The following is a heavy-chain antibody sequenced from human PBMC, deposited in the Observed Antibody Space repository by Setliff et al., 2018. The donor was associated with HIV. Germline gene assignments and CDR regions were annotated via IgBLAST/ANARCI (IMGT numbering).Heavy chain of an antibody. J-gene: IGHJ4*02. V-gene: IGHV4-4*07. D-gene: IGHD3-10*01. Sequence: PSETLSLTCTVSGGSISTYYLTWIRQPAGKGLEWIGRIFASGSTNYNPSLKSRVTISVDTSKNQFSLKLRSVTAADTAVYYCASGTYYKVDKWGQGTLVTVSS. CDR1: GGSISTYY. CDR2: IFASGST. CDR3: ASGTYYKVDK.